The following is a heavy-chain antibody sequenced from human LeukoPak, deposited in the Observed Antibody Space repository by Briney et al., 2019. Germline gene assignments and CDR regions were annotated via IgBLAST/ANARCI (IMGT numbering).Heavy chain of an antibody. CDR3: AKNLYCGGGSCYPSALGMDV. CDR2: IDSDGSGT. V-gene: IGHV3-74*01. J-gene: IGHJ6*02. D-gene: IGHD2-15*01. CDR1: GLTLSGYW. Sequence: GGSLRLSCSASGLTLSGYWMHWVRQIPGKGLVWVSRIDSDGSGTSYADSVKGRFTISRDNSKNTLFLQMNSLRAEDTAVYYCAKNLYCGGGSCYPSALGMDVWGQGTTVTVSS.